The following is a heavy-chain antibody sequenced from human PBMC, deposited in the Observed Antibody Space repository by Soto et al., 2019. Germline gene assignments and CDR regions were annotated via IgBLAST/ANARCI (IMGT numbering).Heavy chain of an antibody. Sequence: QVQLVESGGGVVQPGRSLRLSCAASGFTFSSYGMHWVRQAPGKGLEWVAVIWYDGSNKYYADSVKGRFTISRDNSKNTLYLQMNSLRAEDTAVYYCARDQIAAAAPLLTHYYYYGMDVWGQGTTVTVSS. V-gene: IGHV3-33*01. J-gene: IGHJ6*02. CDR2: IWYDGSNK. D-gene: IGHD6-13*01. CDR3: ARDQIAAAAPLLTHYYYYGMDV. CDR1: GFTFSSYG.